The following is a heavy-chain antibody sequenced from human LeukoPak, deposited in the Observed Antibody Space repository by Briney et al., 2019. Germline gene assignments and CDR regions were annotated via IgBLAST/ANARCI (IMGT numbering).Heavy chain of an antibody. CDR3: ARDAFRDSSGYYYY. CDR1: GFTFSSYA. D-gene: IGHD3-22*01. CDR2: ISYDGSNK. J-gene: IGHJ4*02. Sequence: GGSLRLSCAASGFTFSSYAMHWVRQAPGKGLEWVAVISYDGSNKYYADSVKGRFTISRDNSKNTLYLQMNSRRAEDTAVYYCARDAFRDSSGYYYYWGQGTLVTVSS. V-gene: IGHV3-30-3*01.